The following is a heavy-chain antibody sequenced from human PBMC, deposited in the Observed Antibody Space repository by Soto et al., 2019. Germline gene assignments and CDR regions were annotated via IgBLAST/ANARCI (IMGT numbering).Heavy chain of an antibody. J-gene: IGHJ4*02. CDR1: GGSFSGYY. Sequence: PSETLSLTCAVYGGSFSGYYWSWIRQPPGKGLEWIGEINHSGSTNYNPSLKSRVTISVDTSKNQFSLKLSSVTAADTAVYYCARGGREQQLPHVYDYWGQGTLVTVSS. V-gene: IGHV4-34*01. CDR3: ARGGREQQLPHVYDY. CDR2: INHSGST. D-gene: IGHD6-13*01.